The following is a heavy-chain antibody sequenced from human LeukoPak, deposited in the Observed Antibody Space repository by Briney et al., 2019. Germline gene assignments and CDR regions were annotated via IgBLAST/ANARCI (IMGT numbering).Heavy chain of an antibody. CDR1: GFTFSSYW. D-gene: IGHD5-12*01. CDR3: ARGMATKYNWFDP. CDR2: IKQDGSEK. J-gene: IGHJ5*02. Sequence: GGSPRLSCAASGFTFSSYWMSWVRQAPGKGLEWVANIKQDGSEKYYVDSVKGRFTISRDNAKNSLYLQMNSLRAEDTAVYYCARGMATKYNWFDPWGQGTLVTVSS. V-gene: IGHV3-7*01.